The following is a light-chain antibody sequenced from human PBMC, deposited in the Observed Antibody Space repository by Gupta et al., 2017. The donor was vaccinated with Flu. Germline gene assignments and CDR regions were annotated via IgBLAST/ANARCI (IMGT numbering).Light chain of an antibody. V-gene: IGLV2-14*01. CDR3: SSYSSSSTLYV. CDR1: STDVGGYDY. J-gene: IGLJ1*01. Sequence: ITISCTGTSTDVGGYDYVSWYQQHPGKAPKLMFFEVSNRPSGVSNRFSGSKSGNTASLTISGLQAEDEADYYCSSYSSSSTLYVFGTGTKVTVL. CDR2: EVS.